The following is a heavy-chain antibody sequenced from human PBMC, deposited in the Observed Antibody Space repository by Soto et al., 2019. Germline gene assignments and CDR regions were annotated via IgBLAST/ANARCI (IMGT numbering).Heavy chain of an antibody. V-gene: IGHV3-23*01. Sequence: PGGSLRLSCAASGFTFDNYAMSWVRQTPGKGLERVSAISGSGDNTYHADSVKGRFTISRDISKNTVYLQMNSLRAEDTAVYYCAKSRIAMTTYFDYWGQGALVTVSS. CDR1: GFTFDNYA. J-gene: IGHJ4*02. CDR3: AKSRIAMTTYFDY. D-gene: IGHD4-4*01. CDR2: ISGSGDNT.